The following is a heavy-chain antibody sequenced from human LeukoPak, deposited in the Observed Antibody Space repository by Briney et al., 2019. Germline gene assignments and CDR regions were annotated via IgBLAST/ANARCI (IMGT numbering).Heavy chain of an antibody. CDR2: INHSGST. CDR1: GGSFSGYY. V-gene: IGHV4-34*01. J-gene: IGHJ3*02. D-gene: IGHD3-22*01. Sequence: SETLSLTCAVYGGSFSGYYWSWIRQPPGKGLEWIGEINHSGSTNYNPSLKSRVTISVDTSKNQFSLKLSSVTAADTAVYYCAREVAYYYDSSGSADAFDIWGQGTMVTVSS. CDR3: AREVAYYYDSSGSADAFDI.